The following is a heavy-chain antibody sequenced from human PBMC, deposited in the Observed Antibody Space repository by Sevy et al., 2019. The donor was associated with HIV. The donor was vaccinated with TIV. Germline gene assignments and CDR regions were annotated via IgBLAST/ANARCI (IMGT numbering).Heavy chain of an antibody. V-gene: IGHV3-30*18. CDR3: AKWSMGGARWLQLGAFDI. J-gene: IGHJ3*02. CDR1: GFTFSSYG. CDR2: LSYDGSNK. Sequence: GGSLRLACAASGFTFSSYGMHWVRRAPGKGLEWVAVLSYDGSNKYYGDSVKGRFTISRDNSKNTLYLQMNSLRAEDTAVYYCAKWSMGGARWLQLGAFDIWVQGTMVTVSS. D-gene: IGHD5-12*01.